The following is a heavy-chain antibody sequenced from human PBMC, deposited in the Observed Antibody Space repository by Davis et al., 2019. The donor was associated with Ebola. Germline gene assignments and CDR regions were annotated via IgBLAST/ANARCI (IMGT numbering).Heavy chain of an antibody. V-gene: IGHV3-7*03. CDR3: ARDSPYYDFWSGYYRD. Sequence: GGSLRLSCAASGFTFSSYWMSWVRQAPGKGLEWVANIKQDGSEKYYVDSVKGRFTISRDNAKNSLYLQMNSLRAEDTAVYYCARDSPYYDFWSGYYRDWGQGTLVTVSS. CDR1: GFTFSSYW. D-gene: IGHD3-3*01. J-gene: IGHJ4*02. CDR2: IKQDGSEK.